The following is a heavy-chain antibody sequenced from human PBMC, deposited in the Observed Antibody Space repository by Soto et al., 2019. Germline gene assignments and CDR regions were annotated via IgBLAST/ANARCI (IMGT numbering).Heavy chain of an antibody. J-gene: IGHJ6*02. Sequence: SVKVSCKASGGTFSSYTISWVRQAPGQGLEWMGRIIPILGIANYAQKFQGRVTITADKSTSTAYMELSSLRSEDTAVYYCAREPRPPYCYYYGMDVWGQGTTVTVSS. CDR3: AREPRPPYCYYYGMDV. V-gene: IGHV1-69*04. CDR2: IIPILGIA. CDR1: GGTFSSYT.